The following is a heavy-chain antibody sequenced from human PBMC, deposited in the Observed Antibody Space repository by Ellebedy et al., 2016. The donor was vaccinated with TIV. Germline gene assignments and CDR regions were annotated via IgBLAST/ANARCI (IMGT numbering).Heavy chain of an antibody. CDR1: GGSISSYY. V-gene: IGHV4-59*08. D-gene: IGHD3-22*01. CDR2: IYYSGNT. Sequence: SETLSLXCTVSGGSISSYYWSWIRQPPGKGLEWIGYIYYSGNTNYNPSLKSRVTISVDTSKNHFSLKLSSVTAADTAVYYCARLMWGVDYYDSSGLGAFDIWGQGTMVTVSS. CDR3: ARLMWGVDYYDSSGLGAFDI. J-gene: IGHJ3*02.